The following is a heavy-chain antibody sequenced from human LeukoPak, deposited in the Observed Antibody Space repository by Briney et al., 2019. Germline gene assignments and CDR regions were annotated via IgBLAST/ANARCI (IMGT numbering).Heavy chain of an antibody. J-gene: IGHJ4*02. Sequence: GGSLRLSRAASGFTFSSYTMNWVRQAPGKGLEWVSSISSSSSHIYYTDSVKGRFTISRDNAKTSLNLQVNSLRAEDTAVYYCARGDKSSGWYFLDYWGRGTLVTVSS. D-gene: IGHD6-19*01. CDR2: ISSSSSHI. CDR1: GFTFSSYT. CDR3: ARGDKSSGWYFLDY. V-gene: IGHV3-21*01.